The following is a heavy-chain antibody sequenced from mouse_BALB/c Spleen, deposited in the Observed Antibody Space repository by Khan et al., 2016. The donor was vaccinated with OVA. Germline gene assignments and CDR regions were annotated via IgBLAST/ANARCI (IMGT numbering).Heavy chain of an antibody. J-gene: IGHJ2*01. Sequence: QVQLKESGAELVRPGASVKLSCKTSGYIFTSYWIHWVKQRSGQGLEWIARIYPGTDNIYYNDKLKDKATLTADKSSSTAYLQLSSLKSEDSTVYFCAREEALYNFVYWGQGTTLTVSS. CDR2: IYPGTDNI. V-gene: IGHV1-76*01. CDR3: AREEALYNFVY. D-gene: IGHD3-2*02. CDR1: GYIFTSYW.